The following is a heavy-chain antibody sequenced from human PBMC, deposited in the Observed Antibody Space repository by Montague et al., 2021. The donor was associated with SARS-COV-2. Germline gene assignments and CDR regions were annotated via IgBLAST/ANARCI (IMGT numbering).Heavy chain of an antibody. CDR1: GFTFRSYG. D-gene: IGHD3-22*01. J-gene: IGHJ4*02. Sequence: SLRLSCAASGFTFRSYGMSWVRQAPGKGLEWVSGITGSGGSTYCADSVKGRFTISRDTSKNTLYLQMNSLRAEDTAVYYCAKGYYYDTSGYLHPFDYWGQGTLVTVSS. CDR3: AKGYYYDTSGYLHPFDY. V-gene: IGHV3-23*01. CDR2: ITGSGGST.